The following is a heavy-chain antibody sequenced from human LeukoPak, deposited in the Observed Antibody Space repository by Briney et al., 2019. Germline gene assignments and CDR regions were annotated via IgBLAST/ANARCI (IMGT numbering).Heavy chain of an antibody. CDR2: ISSSGSTI. D-gene: IGHD4-17*01. Sequence: PGGSLRLSCAASGFTFSSYGMNWVRQAPGKGLEWVSYISSSGSTIYYADSVKGRFTISRDNAKNSLYLQMNSLRAEDTAVNYCARGSDGDYFDYWGQGTLVTVSS. J-gene: IGHJ4*02. V-gene: IGHV3-48*03. CDR3: ARGSDGDYFDY. CDR1: GFTFSSYG.